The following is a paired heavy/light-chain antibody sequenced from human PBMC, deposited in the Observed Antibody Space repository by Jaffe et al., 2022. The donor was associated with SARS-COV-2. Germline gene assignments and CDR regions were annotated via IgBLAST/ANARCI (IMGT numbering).Heavy chain of an antibody. CDR2: IYYSGST. V-gene: IGHV4-31*03. CDR1: GGSISSGGYY. Sequence: QVQLQESGPGLVKPSQTLSLTCTVSGGSISSGGYYWSWIRQHPGKGLEWIGYIYYSGSTYYNPSLKSRVTISVDTSKNQFSLKLSSVTAADTAVYYCARGYSGVSLFSRGLTPRYFDLWGRGTLVTVSS. D-gene: IGHD4-4*01. J-gene: IGHJ2*01. CDR3: ARGYSGVSLFSRGLTPRYFDL.
Light chain of an antibody. CDR2: GAS. V-gene: IGKV3-20*01. Sequence: EIVLTQSPGTLSLSPGERATLSCRASQSVSSSYLAWYQQKPGQAPRLLIYGASSRATGIPDRFSGSGSGTDFTLTISRLEPEDFAVYYCQQYGSSPRGLTFGGGTKVEIK. CDR3: QQYGSSPRGLT. J-gene: IGKJ4*01. CDR1: QSVSSSY.